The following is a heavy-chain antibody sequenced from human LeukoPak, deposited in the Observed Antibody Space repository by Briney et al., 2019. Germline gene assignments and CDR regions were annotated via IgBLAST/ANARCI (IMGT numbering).Heavy chain of an antibody. V-gene: IGHV3-53*01. CDR3: ASRPLGVVTGGDAFDI. Sequence: GGSLRLSCAASGFTVSSNYMSWVRQAPGKGLEWVSAIYSGGTTYYADSVKGRFTISRDNSKSTLYLQMNSLRAEDTAVYYCASRPLGVVTGGDAFDIWGQGTMVTVSS. J-gene: IGHJ3*02. CDR1: GFTVSSNY. CDR2: IYSGGTT. D-gene: IGHD2-21*02.